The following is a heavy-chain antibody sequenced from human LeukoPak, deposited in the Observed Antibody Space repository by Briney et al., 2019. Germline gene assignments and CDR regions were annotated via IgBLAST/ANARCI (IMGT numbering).Heavy chain of an antibody. CDR2: MNPNTGHT. CDR3: YYYYMDV. CDR1: GYTFSTYD. V-gene: IGHV1-8*03. Sequence: ASVKVSCKASGYTFSTYDINWVRQATGQRLEWMGWMNPNTGHTAYAPKFQGRVTFTRNTSVSTAYMELCARGGITGTDAEYYYYYMDVWGKGTTVTVSS. D-gene: IGHD1-7*01. J-gene: IGHJ6*03.